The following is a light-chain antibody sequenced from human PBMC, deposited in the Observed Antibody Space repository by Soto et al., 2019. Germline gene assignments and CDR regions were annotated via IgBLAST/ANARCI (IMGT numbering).Light chain of an antibody. J-gene: IGKJ4*01. Sequence: EIVLTQSPGTLSLSPGERATLSCRASQSVSSSYIVWHQQKPGQAPRLLIYDASSRATGIPDRFSGSGSGTDFTLTTSRLEPEDFAVYYCQQYGSSPLTFGGGTKVEIK. V-gene: IGKV3-20*01. CDR1: QSVSSSY. CDR3: QQYGSSPLT. CDR2: DAS.